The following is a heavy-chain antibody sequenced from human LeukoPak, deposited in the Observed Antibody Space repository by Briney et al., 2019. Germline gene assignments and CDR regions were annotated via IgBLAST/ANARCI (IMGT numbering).Heavy chain of an antibody. Sequence: GGSLRLSCAASGLTFSSYAMSWVRQAPGKGLEWVSVISGSGGITYYADSVKGRFTISRDNSKNTLYLQMNSLRAEDTAVYYCARDPGGPRGYSFWGQGTLATVSS. V-gene: IGHV3-23*01. CDR3: ARDPGGPRGYSF. J-gene: IGHJ4*02. D-gene: IGHD5-18*01. CDR1: GLTFSSYA. CDR2: ISGSGGIT.